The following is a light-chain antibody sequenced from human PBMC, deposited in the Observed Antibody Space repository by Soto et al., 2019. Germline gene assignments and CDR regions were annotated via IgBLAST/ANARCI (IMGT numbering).Light chain of an antibody. J-gene: IGKJ4*01. CDR2: GAS. CDR3: QKYNSAPLT. Sequence: PGVRATLSFRASQSVSSTYLAWYQQKPGQAPRLLIYGASSRATGIPDRFSGSGSGTDFTLTISSLQPEDVAAYYCQKYNSAPLTFGGGTKVDIK. CDR1: QSVSSTY. V-gene: IGKV3-20*01.